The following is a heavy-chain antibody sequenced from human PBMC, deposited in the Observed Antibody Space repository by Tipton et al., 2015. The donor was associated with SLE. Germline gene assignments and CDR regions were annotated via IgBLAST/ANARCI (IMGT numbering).Heavy chain of an antibody. CDR3: ARQSAVGPGADS. CDR1: GDSIISGAPY. Sequence: TLSLTCTVSGDSIISGAPYWSWIRQHPGKGLEWIGNIFYSGSTYYNPSLESRGTISVDRSQNQFSLWLTSMTAADTAVYYCARQSAVGPGADSWGQGTLVTVSS. J-gene: IGHJ4*02. D-gene: IGHD2-2*01. CDR2: IFYSGST. V-gene: IGHV4-31*03.